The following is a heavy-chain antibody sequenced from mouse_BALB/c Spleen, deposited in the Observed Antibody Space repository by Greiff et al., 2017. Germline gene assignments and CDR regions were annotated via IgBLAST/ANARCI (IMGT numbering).Heavy chain of an antibody. CDR1: GYTFTSYY. CDR2: INPSNGGT. CDR3: TRSRRYDDYAMDY. Sequence: QVQLQQSGAELVKPGASVKLSCKASGYTFTSYYMYWVKQRPGQGLEWIGEINPSNGGTNFNEKFKSKATLTVDKSSSTAYMQLSSLTSEDSAVYYCTRSRRYDDYAMDYWGQGTSVTVSS. V-gene: IGHV1S81*02. D-gene: IGHD2-14*01. J-gene: IGHJ4*01.